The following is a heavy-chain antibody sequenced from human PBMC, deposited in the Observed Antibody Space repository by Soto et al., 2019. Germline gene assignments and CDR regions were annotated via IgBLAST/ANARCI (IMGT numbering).Heavy chain of an antibody. V-gene: IGHV3-23*01. D-gene: IGHD3-22*01. CDR1: GFTFSSYA. J-gene: IGHJ4*02. CDR3: AKDLRGITMMNPYDSRIGHYFDY. Sequence: VGSLRLSCAASGFTFSSYAMSWVRQAPGKGLEWVSAISGSGGSTYYADSVKGRFTISRDNSKNTLYLQMNSLRAEDTAVYYCAKDLRGITMMNPYDSRIGHYFDYWGQGTLVTVSS. CDR2: ISGSGGST.